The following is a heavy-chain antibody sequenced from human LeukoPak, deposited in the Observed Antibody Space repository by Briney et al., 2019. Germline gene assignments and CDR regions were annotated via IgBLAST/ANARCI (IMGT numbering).Heavy chain of an antibody. Sequence: SETLSLTCSVSDDPFSRHYWCWIRQPAGQAPEWIGRVHASGYTNFNPSFKSRLTMSVDTSKKQFSLVLTSVTPADTAVYYCARDSSGSSVWYFDLWGRGTLVTVSS. CDR2: VHASGYT. D-gene: IGHD6-6*01. CDR1: DDPFSRHY. V-gene: IGHV4-4*07. J-gene: IGHJ2*01. CDR3: ARDSSGSSVWYFDL.